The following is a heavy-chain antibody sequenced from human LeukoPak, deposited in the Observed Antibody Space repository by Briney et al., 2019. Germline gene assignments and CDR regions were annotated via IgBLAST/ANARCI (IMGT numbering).Heavy chain of an antibody. CDR2: IYPGGSNG. J-gene: IGHJ4*02. V-gene: IGHV5-51*01. CDR3: ARHFHSAWFGF. Sequence: GESLRISCKCSGFDFTAYGIAWVRQMPGKGLEWMGNIYPGGSNGRYSPSFQGQGTMSADKSITTVYLQWSSLKASETAMYYCARHFHSAWFGFWGQGSLVTVSS. D-gene: IGHD5-18*01. CDR1: GFDFTAYG.